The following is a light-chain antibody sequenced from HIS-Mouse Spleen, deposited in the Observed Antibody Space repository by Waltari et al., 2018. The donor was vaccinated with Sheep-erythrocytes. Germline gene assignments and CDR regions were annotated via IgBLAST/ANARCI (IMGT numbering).Light chain of an antibody. Sequence: QSVLIQQPSASGTLGQRVTITCSGSSSNTGRILQNWYHRRPGTAPKLLIYSNNQRPSGVPDRFSGSKSGTSASLAISGLQSEDEADYYCAAWDDSLNGPVFGGGTNLTVL. CDR3: AAWDDSLNGPV. V-gene: IGLV1-44*01. CDR2: SNN. CDR1: SSNTGRIL. J-gene: IGLJ3*02.